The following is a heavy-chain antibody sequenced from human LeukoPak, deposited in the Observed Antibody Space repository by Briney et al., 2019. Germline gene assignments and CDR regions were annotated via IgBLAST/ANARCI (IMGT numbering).Heavy chain of an antibody. V-gene: IGHV3-74*01. D-gene: IGHD3-9*01. CDR2: VDRDGRST. CDR1: GFTFGSHW. Sequence: PGGSLRLSCDASGFTFGSHWMHWVRQAPGKGLVWVARVDRDGRSTSYAESVKGRFTISRDNAKNTLYLQMNSLRAEDTAVYYCAKAHILTGYLDYWGQGTLVTVSS. CDR3: AKAHILTGYLDY. J-gene: IGHJ4*02.